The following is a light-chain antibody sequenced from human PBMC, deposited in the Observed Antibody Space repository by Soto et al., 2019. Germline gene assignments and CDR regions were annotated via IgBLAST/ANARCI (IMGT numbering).Light chain of an antibody. CDR1: SSNIGAGYD. V-gene: IGLV1-40*01. Sequence: QPVLTQPPSVSGAPGQRVTISCTGSSSNIGAGYDVHWYQQLPGTAPKVVIYANSNRPSGVSDRFSGSKSGTSASLAITGLQAEDEADYYCQSYDRSLSGFWVFGGGTKLTVL. J-gene: IGLJ3*02. CDR3: QSYDRSLSGFWV. CDR2: ANS.